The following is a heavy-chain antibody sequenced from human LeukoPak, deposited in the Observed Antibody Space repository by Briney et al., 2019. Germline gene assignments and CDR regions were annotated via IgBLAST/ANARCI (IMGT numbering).Heavy chain of an antibody. CDR3: ASGAGYTSSWSAFGI. CDR1: GFTFSSYW. D-gene: IGHD6-13*01. J-gene: IGHJ3*02. V-gene: IGHV3-7*05. Sequence: GGSLRLSCAASGFTFSSYWMNWVRQAPGKGLEWVAKIKQDGSERYYVDSVKGRFTISRDNAKNSLYPQMNSLRAEDTAVYYCASGAGYTSSWSAFGIWGQGTMVTVSS. CDR2: IKQDGSER.